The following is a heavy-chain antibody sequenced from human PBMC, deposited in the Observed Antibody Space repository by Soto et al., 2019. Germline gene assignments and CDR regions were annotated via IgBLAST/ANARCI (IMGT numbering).Heavy chain of an antibody. CDR1: GFTFSSYA. CDR2: LGGSGGGT. D-gene: IGHD5-12*01. V-gene: IGHV3-23*01. Sequence: GGSLRLSCAASGFTFSSYAMSWVRRAPGKGLEWVSALGGSGGGTYYADSVKGRFTISRDNSKNTLYLQMNSLRAEDTAVYYCAKGGGYSGYDLSGYFDYWGQGTLVTVSS. J-gene: IGHJ4*02. CDR3: AKGGGYSGYDLSGYFDY.